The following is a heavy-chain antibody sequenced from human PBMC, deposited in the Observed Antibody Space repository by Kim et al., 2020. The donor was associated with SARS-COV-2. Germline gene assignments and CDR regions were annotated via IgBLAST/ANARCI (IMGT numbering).Heavy chain of an antibody. CDR1: GGSFSGYY. J-gene: IGHJ4*02. V-gene: IGHV4-34*01. CDR2: INHSGST. CDR3: ARGRFGGWYPLDY. D-gene: IGHD6-19*01. Sequence: SETLSLTCAVYGGSFSGYYWSWIRQPPGKGLEWIGEINHSGSTNYNPSLKSRVTISVDTSKNQFSLKLSSVTAADTAVYYCARGRFGGWYPLDYWGQGTLVTVSS.